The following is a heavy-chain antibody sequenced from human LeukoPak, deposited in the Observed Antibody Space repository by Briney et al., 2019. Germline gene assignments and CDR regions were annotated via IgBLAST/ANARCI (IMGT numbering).Heavy chain of an antibody. Sequence: PSETLSLTCTVSGGSISSSSNFWGWIRQPPGKGLEWIGSISYSGSTYYNPSLKSRVTISVDTSKNQSSLKLSSVTAADTAVYYCARLTPYSGSPLGDYWGQGTLVTVSS. CDR2: ISYSGST. V-gene: IGHV4-39*01. D-gene: IGHD1-26*01. CDR1: GGSISSSSNF. J-gene: IGHJ4*02. CDR3: ARLTPYSGSPLGDY.